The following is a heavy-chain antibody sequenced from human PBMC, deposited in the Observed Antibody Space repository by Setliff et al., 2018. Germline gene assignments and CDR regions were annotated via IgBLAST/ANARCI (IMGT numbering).Heavy chain of an antibody. V-gene: IGHV4-39*07. Sequence: SETLSLTCTVSDASIGGSGYYWGWIRQPPGKGLEWIGEINHSGSTNYNPSLKSRVTISVDTSKNQFSLKLSSVTAADTAVYYCARGLPYYDILTGYYRTPPDYWGQGTLVTVSS. CDR3: ARGLPYYDILTGYYRTPPDY. D-gene: IGHD3-9*01. J-gene: IGHJ4*02. CDR1: DASIGGSGYY. CDR2: INHSGST.